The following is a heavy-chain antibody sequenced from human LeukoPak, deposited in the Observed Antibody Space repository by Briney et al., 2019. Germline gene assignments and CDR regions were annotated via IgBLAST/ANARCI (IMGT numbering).Heavy chain of an antibody. D-gene: IGHD3-9*01. CDR3: ARDGTYYDMLTGWAHYYYYYGMDV. CDR2: INAGNGNT. CDR1: GYTLTSYA. J-gene: IGHJ6*04. V-gene: IGHV1-3*01. Sequence: GSVYDSCKASGYTLTSYATHWVRQAPGERVEWMGWINAGNGNTKHSQKLQSRDTITRETSARTAYIEISRLRSEDTAVYYCARDGTYYDMLTGWAHYYYYYGMDVWGKGTTVTVSS.